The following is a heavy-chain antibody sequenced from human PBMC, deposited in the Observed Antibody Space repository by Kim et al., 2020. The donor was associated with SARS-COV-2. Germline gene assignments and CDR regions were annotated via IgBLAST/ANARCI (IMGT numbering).Heavy chain of an antibody. CDR1: GFTFSNYA. J-gene: IGHJ3*02. V-gene: IGHV3-23*01. CDR2: VSSSGGTA. CDR3: VKEETYGSGRNDALDI. Sequence: GGSLRLSCAASGFTFSNYAMSWVRQAPGKRLEWVSAVSSSGGTAWYAGSVKGRFIISRDNSKNTLDLQMNSLRAEDTAVYYCVKEETYGSGRNDALDIWGQGTMVTVSS. D-gene: IGHD3-10*01.